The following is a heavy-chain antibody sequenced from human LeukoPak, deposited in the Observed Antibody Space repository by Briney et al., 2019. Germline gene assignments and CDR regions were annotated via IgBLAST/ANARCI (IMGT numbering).Heavy chain of an antibody. D-gene: IGHD6-6*01. CDR2: IYYSGST. CDR1: GGSISSYY. Sequence: TPSETLSLTCTVSGGSISSYYWSWIRQPPGKGLEWLGYIYYSGSTNYNPSLKSRVTISVDTSKNQFSLKLSSVTAADTAVYYCARGGLSIDYWGQGTLVTVSS. J-gene: IGHJ4*02. V-gene: IGHV4-59*01. CDR3: ARGGLSIDY.